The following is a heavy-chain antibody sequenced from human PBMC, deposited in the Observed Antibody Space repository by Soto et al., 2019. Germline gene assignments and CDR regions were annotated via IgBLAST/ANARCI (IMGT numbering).Heavy chain of an antibody. CDR3: ARTAYYYDSSGYYYTFFDY. CDR1: GFSLSTSGMR. J-gene: IGHJ4*02. Sequence: ASGPTLVNPTQTLTLTCTFSGFSLSTSGMRVSWIRQPPGKALEWLARIDWDDDKFYSTSLKTRLTISKDTSKNQVVLTMTNMDPVDTATCYCARTAYYYDSSGYYYTFFDYWGQGTLVTVSS. V-gene: IGHV2-70*04. CDR2: IDWDDDK. D-gene: IGHD3-22*01.